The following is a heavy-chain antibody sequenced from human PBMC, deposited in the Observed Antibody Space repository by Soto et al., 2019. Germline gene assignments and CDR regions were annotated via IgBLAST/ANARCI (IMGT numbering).Heavy chain of an antibody. CDR3: ARGPDYYDSSGYYWAPTWYFEY. V-gene: IGHV4-59*01. J-gene: IGHJ4*02. D-gene: IGHD3-22*01. Sequence: SETLSLTCTVSGGSISSYYWSWIRQPPGKGLDWIGYIYYSGSTNYNPSPKSRVTISVDTSKNRFSLKLSSVTAADTAVYYCARGPDYYDSSGYYWAPTWYFEYWGQGTLVTVSS. CDR2: IYYSGST. CDR1: GGSISSYY.